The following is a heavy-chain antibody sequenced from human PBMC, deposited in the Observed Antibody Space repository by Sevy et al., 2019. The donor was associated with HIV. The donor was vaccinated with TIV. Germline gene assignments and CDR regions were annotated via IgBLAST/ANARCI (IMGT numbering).Heavy chain of an antibody. CDR1: GFTVSSNY. CDR3: TSRDGYNWDAFDI. D-gene: IGHD1-1*01. V-gene: IGHV3-53*01. Sequence: GGSLRLSCAASGFTVSSNYMSWVRQAPGKGLEWVSVIYSGGSTYYADSVKGRFTISRDNSKNTLYLQMNSLRAEDTAVYYCTSRDGYNWDAFDIWGQRTMVTVSS. CDR2: IYSGGST. J-gene: IGHJ3*02.